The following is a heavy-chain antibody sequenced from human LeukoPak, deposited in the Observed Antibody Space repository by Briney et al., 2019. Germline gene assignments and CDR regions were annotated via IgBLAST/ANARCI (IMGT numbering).Heavy chain of an antibody. CDR3: ARGRAFDP. CDR2: IYSSDNT. V-gene: IGHV4-59*02. J-gene: IGHJ5*02. Sequence: SETLSLTCAVSGDSVSSNYWSWVRQPPGRGLEWIGYIYSSDNTNYNPSIKSRVTISLDTYKNQSSLKVSYVTAADTAVYYCARGRAFDPWGQGTLVTVSS. CDR1: GDSVSSNY.